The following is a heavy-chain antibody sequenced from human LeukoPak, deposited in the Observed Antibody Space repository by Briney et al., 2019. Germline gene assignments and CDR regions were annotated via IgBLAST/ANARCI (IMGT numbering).Heavy chain of an antibody. CDR1: GESISSGGYY. CDR2: IYYSGST. D-gene: IGHD1-1*01. J-gene: IGHJ4*02. Sequence: PSQTLSLTCTVSGESISSGGYYRSWIRQHPGKGPEWIGYIYYSGSTYYNPSLKSRVTISVDTSKNQFSLKLSSVTAADTAVYYCARGGIGNDYWGQGTLVTVSS. V-gene: IGHV4-31*03. CDR3: ARGGIGNDY.